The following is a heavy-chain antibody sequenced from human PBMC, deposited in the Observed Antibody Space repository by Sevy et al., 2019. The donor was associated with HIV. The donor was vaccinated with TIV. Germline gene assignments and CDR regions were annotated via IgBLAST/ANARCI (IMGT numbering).Heavy chain of an antibody. CDR3: ARLRAGEVGAADDGDGGFFDY. D-gene: IGHD2-15*01. CDR2: IYPGDSDT. J-gene: IGHJ4*02. Sequence: GESLKISCKGSGYSFTSYWIGWVRQMPGKGLEWIGIIYPGDSDTRYSPSFQGQVTISADKSISTAYLQWSSLKASDTAMYDCARLRAGEVGAADDGDGGFFDYWGQGTLVTVSS. CDR1: GYSFTSYW. V-gene: IGHV5-51*01.